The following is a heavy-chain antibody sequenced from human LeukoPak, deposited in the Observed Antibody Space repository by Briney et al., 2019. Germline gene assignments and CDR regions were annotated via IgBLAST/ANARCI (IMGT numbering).Heavy chain of an antibody. CDR1: GGSISSYY. Sequence: PSETLSLTRTVSGGSISSYYWSWIRQPPGKGLEWIGYIYYSGSTNYNPSLKSRVTISVDTSKNQFSLKLSSVTAADTAVYYCALGGSYYDILTGYYLPNYFDYWGQGTLVTVSS. D-gene: IGHD3-9*01. CDR2: IYYSGST. V-gene: IGHV4-59*01. CDR3: ALGGSYYDILTGYYLPNYFDY. J-gene: IGHJ4*02.